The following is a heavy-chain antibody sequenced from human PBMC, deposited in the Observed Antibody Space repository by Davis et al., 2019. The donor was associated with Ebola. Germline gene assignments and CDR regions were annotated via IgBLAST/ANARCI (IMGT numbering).Heavy chain of an antibody. V-gene: IGHV4-59*08. CDR2: IYYSGGT. Sequence: SETLSLTCTVSGGSISSYYWSWIRQPPGKGLEWIGYIYYSGGTNYNPSLKSRVTISVDTSKNQFSLKLSSVTAADTAVYYCARSMVRGGLYYFDYWGQGTLVTVSS. CDR1: GGSISSYY. CDR3: ARSMVRGGLYYFDY. J-gene: IGHJ4*02. D-gene: IGHD3-10*01.